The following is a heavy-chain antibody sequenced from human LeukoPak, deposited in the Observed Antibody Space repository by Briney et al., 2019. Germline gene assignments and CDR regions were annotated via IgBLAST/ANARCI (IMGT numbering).Heavy chain of an antibody. Sequence: SGGSLRLSCAASGFTFSSYAISSGRQPPGKGLEWVSAISGSGGSTYYADYVKGRFTISRDNSKNPLYLQMNSLRAEDTAVYYCAKDDGVGSSDYWGQGTLVTVSS. J-gene: IGHJ4*02. CDR1: GFTFSSYA. V-gene: IGHV3-23*01. CDR2: ISGSGGST. CDR3: AKDDGVGSSDY. D-gene: IGHD3-3*01.